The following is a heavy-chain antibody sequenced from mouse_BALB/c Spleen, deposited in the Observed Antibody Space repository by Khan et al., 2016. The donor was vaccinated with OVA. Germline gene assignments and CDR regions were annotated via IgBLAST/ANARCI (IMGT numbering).Heavy chain of an antibody. J-gene: IGHJ3*01. D-gene: IGHD2-14*01. CDR1: GYSFTLYY. V-gene: IGHV1-26*01. CDR2: VNPNTDNI. CDR3: ARGYDFCAS. Sequence: VQLQQSGPDLVKPGASVKISCKASGYSFTLYYMSWVKQSHGKSLEWIGRVNPNTDNINYNQEFKGKAILTLDKSSNTAYMELRSLTSEDCAVYYCARGYDFCASGGQGTLVTVSA.